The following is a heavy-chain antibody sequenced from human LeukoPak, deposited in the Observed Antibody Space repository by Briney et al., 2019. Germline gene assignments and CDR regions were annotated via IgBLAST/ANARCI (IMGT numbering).Heavy chain of an antibody. CDR3: TKDVNHDSSG. Sequence: GGSLRLSCAASGFTISSYGMHWVRQATGKGLEWVSAIGTAGDTYYPGSVKGRFTISRDNAKNSLYLQMNNMRVEDTAIYYCTKDVNHDSSGWGQGTLVTVSS. D-gene: IGHD3-22*01. J-gene: IGHJ4*02. V-gene: IGHV3-13*01. CDR1: GFTISSYG. CDR2: IGTAGDT.